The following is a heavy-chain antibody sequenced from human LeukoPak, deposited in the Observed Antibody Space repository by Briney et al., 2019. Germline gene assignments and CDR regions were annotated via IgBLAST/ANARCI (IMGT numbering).Heavy chain of an antibody. CDR2: IYYSGST. D-gene: IGHD1-26*01. CDR1: GGSISSYY. V-gene: IGHV4-59*01. J-gene: IGHJ1*01. CDR3: ARGLGGSYYGYFQH. Sequence: PSETLSLTCTVSGGSISSYYWSWIRQPPGKGLEWIGYIYYSGSTNYYPSLKSRVTISVDTSKNQFSLKLSSVTPADTAVYYCARGLGGSYYGYFQHWGQGTLVTVSS.